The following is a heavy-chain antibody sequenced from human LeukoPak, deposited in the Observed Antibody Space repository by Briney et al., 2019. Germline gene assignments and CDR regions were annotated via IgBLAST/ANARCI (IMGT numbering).Heavy chain of an antibody. Sequence: SETLSLTCAVYGESFTGLYWSWIRQPPGKGLEWIGEINHSGNTKCNPSLKSRVTMSVDTSKNQFSLKLTSVTAADTAVYYCARGSRMTNVGVLNAGDYWGQGTLVSVSS. CDR2: INHSGNT. CDR3: ARGSRMTNVGVLNAGDY. D-gene: IGHD3-3*01. V-gene: IGHV4-34*01. CDR1: GESFTGLY. J-gene: IGHJ4*02.